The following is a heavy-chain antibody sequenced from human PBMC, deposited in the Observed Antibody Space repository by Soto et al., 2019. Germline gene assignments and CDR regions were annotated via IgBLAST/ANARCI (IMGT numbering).Heavy chain of an antibody. J-gene: IGHJ4*02. CDR3: ARSDYYGSGSYYSFDY. V-gene: IGHV1-69*06. CDR1: GGTFSSYA. CDR2: IIPIFGTA. D-gene: IGHD3-10*01. Sequence: EASVKVSCKASGGTFSSYAISWVRQAPGQGLEWMGGIIPIFGTANYAQKFQGRVTITADKSTSTAYMELSSLRSEDTAVYYCARSDYYGSGSYYSFDYWGQGTLVTVSS.